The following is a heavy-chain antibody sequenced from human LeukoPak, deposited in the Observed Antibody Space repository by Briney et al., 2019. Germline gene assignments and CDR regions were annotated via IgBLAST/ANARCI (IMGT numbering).Heavy chain of an antibody. D-gene: IGHD2-15*01. J-gene: IGHJ4*02. CDR2: IYPGDSDT. CDR1: GYSFATYW. Sequence: HGESLKIPCKGSGYSFATYWIGWVRQMPGKGLEWMGIIYPGDSDTRYSPSFQGQVTISADKSISTAYLQWSSLKASDTAMYYCARHRQGYCSGGNCYGSYYFDYWGQGTLVAVSS. V-gene: IGHV5-51*01. CDR3: ARHRQGYCSGGNCYGSYYFDY.